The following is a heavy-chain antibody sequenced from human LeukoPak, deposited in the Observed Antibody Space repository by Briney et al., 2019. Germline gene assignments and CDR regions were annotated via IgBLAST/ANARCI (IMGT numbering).Heavy chain of an antibody. Sequence: GASVKVSCKASGDSTNTYGVAWVRQAPGQGLEWIGWISPYSAYTKYADALQGRVTMTTDTSTTTSYMELRSLRSDDTAVYFCANVAKGRYFFYCMDAWGKGTTVTVS. CDR2: ISPYSAYT. CDR1: GDSTNTYG. V-gene: IGHV1-18*04. CDR3: ANVAKGRYFFYCMDA. J-gene: IGHJ6*03.